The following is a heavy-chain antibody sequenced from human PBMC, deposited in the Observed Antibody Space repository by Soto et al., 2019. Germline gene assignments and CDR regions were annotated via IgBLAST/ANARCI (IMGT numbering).Heavy chain of an antibody. J-gene: IGHJ5*02. Sequence: QVHLVESGGGVVQPGRSLRLSCAASGFTFSTTGMHWVRQAPGKGLEWVAMISHDGGVKHYTDSVKGRVTISRDTANNTVYLQMNSLRPEDTAMYHCATDLYGAGWYNYFDPWGQGTLVTVSS. CDR1: GFTFSTTG. CDR2: ISHDGGVK. CDR3: ATDLYGAGWYNYFDP. V-gene: IGHV3-30*03. D-gene: IGHD6-19*01.